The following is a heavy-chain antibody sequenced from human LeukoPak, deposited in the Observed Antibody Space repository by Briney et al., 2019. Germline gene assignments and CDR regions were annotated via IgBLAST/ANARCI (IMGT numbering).Heavy chain of an antibody. V-gene: IGHV4-59*01. Sequence: PSETLSLTCTVSGGSMSSYYWSWIRQPPGKGLKWIGYIYYSGSTNYNPSLKSRVIISVDTSKNQFSLKLSSVTAADTAVYYCARLVYYGSGSYYYFDYWGQGTLVTVSS. CDR1: GGSMSSYY. CDR3: ARLVYYGSGSYYYFDY. J-gene: IGHJ4*02. D-gene: IGHD3-10*01. CDR2: IYYSGST.